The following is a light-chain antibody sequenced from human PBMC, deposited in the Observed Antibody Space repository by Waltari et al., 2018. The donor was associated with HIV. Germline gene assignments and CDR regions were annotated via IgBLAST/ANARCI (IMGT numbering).Light chain of an antibody. V-gene: IGKV3-20*01. CDR1: QSVSSSY. CDR2: GAS. CDR3: QQYGSSST. J-gene: IGKJ5*01. Sequence: EIVLTQSPGTLSLSPGERATLSCRASQSVSSSYLAWYQQKPGQAPRLLIYGASSRATGIPDRFSGSGSGTDFTLTISRLEPEDFAVYYWQQYGSSSTFGQGTRLEIE.